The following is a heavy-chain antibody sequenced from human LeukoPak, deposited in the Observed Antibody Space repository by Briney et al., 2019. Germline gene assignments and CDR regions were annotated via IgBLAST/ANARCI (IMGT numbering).Heavy chain of an antibody. CDR2: ISSNAAKI. D-gene: IGHD2-15*01. Sequence: PGGSLRLSCAASGLTFSDFSMHWVRQAPGKGLERVSLISSNAAKIYYPDSVKGRFTSSRDKYNNTLYLQMSGLNVEESALYYCARGIYCRGGSCYSVYFDSWGQGTLVTVSA. J-gene: IGHJ4*02. CDR1: GLTFSDFS. V-gene: IGHV3-30*04. CDR3: ARGIYCRGGSCYSVYFDS.